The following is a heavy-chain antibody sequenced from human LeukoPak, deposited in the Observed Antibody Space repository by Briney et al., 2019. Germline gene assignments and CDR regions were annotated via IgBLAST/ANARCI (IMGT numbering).Heavy chain of an antibody. J-gene: IGHJ4*02. D-gene: IGHD3-16*01. CDR2: INPNGGGT. CDR3: ARDRLGGFTFDY. V-gene: IGHV1-2*02. Sequence: ASVKVSCKASGYTFTGYYMHWVRQAPGQGLEWMGWINPNGGGTNYAQKFQGRVTMTRDTSISTAYMELSRLRSDDTAVYYCARDRLGGFTFDYWGQGTLVTVSS. CDR1: GYTFTGYY.